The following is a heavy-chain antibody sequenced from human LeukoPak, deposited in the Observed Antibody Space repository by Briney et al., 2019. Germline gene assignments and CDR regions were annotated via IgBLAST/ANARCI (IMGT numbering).Heavy chain of an antibody. D-gene: IGHD3-10*01. J-gene: IGHJ4*02. CDR1: GGSISSSSYY. CDR3: ARDRPLWFGEFLPDY. Sequence: SETLSLTCTVSGGSISSSSYYWGWIRQPPGKGLEWIGSIYYSGSTYYNPSLKSRVTISVDTSKNQFSLKLSSVTAADTAVYYCARDRPLWFGEFLPDYWGQGTLVTVSS. CDR2: IYYSGST. V-gene: IGHV4-39*07.